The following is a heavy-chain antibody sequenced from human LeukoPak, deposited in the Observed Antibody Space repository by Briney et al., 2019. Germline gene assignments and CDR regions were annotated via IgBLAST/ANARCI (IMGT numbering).Heavy chain of an antibody. CDR1: GGSISSSSYY. J-gene: IGHJ5*02. CDR2: IYYSGST. Sequence: SETLSLTCTVSGGSISSSSYYWGWIRQPPGKGLEWIGSIYYSGSTYYNPSLKSRVTISVDTSKNQFSLKLSSVTAADTAVYYCARVPYYYDSSGYSVWNWFDPWGQGTLVTVSS. V-gene: IGHV4-39*07. D-gene: IGHD3-22*01. CDR3: ARVPYYYDSSGYSVWNWFDP.